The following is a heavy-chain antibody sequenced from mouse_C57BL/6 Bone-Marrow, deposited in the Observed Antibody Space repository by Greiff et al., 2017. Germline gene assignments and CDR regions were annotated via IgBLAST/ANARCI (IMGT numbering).Heavy chain of an antibody. CDR1: GYTFTSYW. CDR2: IDPSDSYT. J-gene: IGHJ4*01. V-gene: IGHV1-69*01. CDR3: ARAYDYDAMDY. Sequence: VLLQQPGAELVMPGASVKLSCKASGYTFTSYWMHWVKQRPGQGLEWIGEIDPSDSYTNYNQKFKGKSTLTVDKSSSTAYMQLSSLTSEDSAVYYCARAYDYDAMDYWGQGTSVTVSS. D-gene: IGHD2-10*02.